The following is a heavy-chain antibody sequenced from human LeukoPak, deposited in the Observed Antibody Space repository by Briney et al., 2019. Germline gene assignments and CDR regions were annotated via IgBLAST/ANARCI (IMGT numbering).Heavy chain of an antibody. CDR2: INPNSGGT. CDR3: VLYYDSSGYHHDAFDI. D-gene: IGHD3-22*01. CDR1: GYTFTGYY. Sequence: GASVKVSCKASGYTFTGYYMHWVRQAPGQGLEWMGWINPNSGGTNYAQKFQGRVTMTRDTSISTAYMELSRLRSDDTAVYYCVLYYDSSGYHHDAFDIWGQGTMVTVSS. V-gene: IGHV1-2*02. J-gene: IGHJ3*02.